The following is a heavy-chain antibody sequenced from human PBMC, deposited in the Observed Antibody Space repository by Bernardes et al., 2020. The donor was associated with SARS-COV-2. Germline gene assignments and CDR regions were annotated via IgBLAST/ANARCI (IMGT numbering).Heavy chain of an antibody. Sequence: GGSLRLSCAASGFTFSSYGMRWVRQAPGKGLEWVSVISGSGSSTYYADSVKGRFTISRDNSKNTLYLQMNSLRAEDTAVYYCARGSRGGMTTVTSDYWGQGTLVTVSS. CDR3: ARGSRGGMTTVTSDY. D-gene: IGHD4-17*01. CDR1: GFTFSSYG. CDR2: ISGSGSST. V-gene: IGHV3-23*01. J-gene: IGHJ4*02.